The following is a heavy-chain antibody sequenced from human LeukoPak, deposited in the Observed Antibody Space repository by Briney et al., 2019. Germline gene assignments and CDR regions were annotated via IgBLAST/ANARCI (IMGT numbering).Heavy chain of an antibody. CDR1: GFTFDDYA. D-gene: IGHD6-19*01. CDR3: AKGRLGIAVAGTCFDY. J-gene: IGHJ4*02. CDR2: ISWNSGSI. V-gene: IGHV3-9*01. Sequence: GRSLRLSCAASGFTFDDYAMHWVRQAPGKGLEWVSGISWNSGSIGYADSVKGRFTISRDNAKNSLYLQMNSLRAEDTALYYCAKGRLGIAVAGTCFDYWGQGTLVTVSS.